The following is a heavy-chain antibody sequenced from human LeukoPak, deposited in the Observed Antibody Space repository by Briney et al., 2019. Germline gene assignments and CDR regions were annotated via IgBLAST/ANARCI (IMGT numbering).Heavy chain of an antibody. J-gene: IGHJ4*02. V-gene: IGHV4-59*08. CDR2: IYYSGTT. CDR3: ARKVRGSGSYLRG. D-gene: IGHD3-10*01. Sequence: SETLSLTCTVSGGSISSYYWSWIRQPPGKGLEWIGYIYYSGTTDYNPSLKSRVTISVDTSKKQFSLKLSSVTAADTAVYYCARKVRGSGSYLRGWGQGTLVTVSS. CDR1: GGSISSYY.